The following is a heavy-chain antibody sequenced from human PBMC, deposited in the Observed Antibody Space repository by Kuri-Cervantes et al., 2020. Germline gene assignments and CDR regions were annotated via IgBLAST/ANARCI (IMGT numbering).Heavy chain of an antibody. CDR1: GGTFSSYG. Sequence: ASVKVSCQASGGTFSSYGISWVRQAPGQGLEWMGWISAYNGNTNYAQKLQGRVTITTDTSTSTASMELRRLRPDDAAVYYCSRGVPLGYCSGGSCSGRAFDVWGQGTMVTVSS. D-gene: IGHD2-15*01. CDR3: SRGVPLGYCSGGSCSGRAFDV. CDR2: ISAYNGNT. J-gene: IGHJ3*01. V-gene: IGHV1-18*01.